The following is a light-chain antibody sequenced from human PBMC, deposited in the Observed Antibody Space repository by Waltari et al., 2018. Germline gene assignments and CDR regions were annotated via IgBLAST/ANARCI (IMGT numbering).Light chain of an antibody. V-gene: IGKV3-11*01. J-gene: IGKJ1*01. CDR2: DAS. Sequence: EIVLTQSPATLSLSPGERATLSCRASQSVSSYLAWYQQKPGHAPRLLIYDASNRATGIPARFRCSGSGTDFTLTISSLEPEDFAVYYCQQRSNWPPTFGQGTKVEIK. CDR1: QSVSSY. CDR3: QQRSNWPPT.